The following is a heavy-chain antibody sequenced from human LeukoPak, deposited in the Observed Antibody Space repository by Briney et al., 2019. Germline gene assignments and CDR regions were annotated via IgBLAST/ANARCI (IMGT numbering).Heavy chain of an antibody. D-gene: IGHD5-18*01. CDR2: IYYSGST. CDR1: GGSISSSSYY. V-gene: IGHV4-39*07. J-gene: IGHJ5*02. CDR3: ARKEWIQLWLLVGSDNWFDP. Sequence: PSETLSLTCTVSGGSISSSSYYWGWIRQPPGKGLEWIGSIYYSGSTYYNPSLKSRVTISVDTSKNQFSLKLSSVTAADTAVYYCARKEWIQLWLLVGSDNWFDPWGQGTLVTVSS.